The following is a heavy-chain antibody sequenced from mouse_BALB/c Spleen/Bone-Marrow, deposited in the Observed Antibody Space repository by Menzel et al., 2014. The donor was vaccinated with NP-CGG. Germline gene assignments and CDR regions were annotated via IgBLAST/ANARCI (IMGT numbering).Heavy chain of an antibody. V-gene: IGHV1-26*01. CDR1: GYTFTDYY. Sequence: VQLQQSGPELVKPGASVKMSCKASGYTFTDYYMNWVRQSHGKSLEWIGDINPKNGDTFYNQKFKDKATLTVDRSSSTAYMQLDSLTSEDSAAHYCVIGLRLYWYFDVWGAGTTVTVSS. D-gene: IGHD2-12*01. J-gene: IGHJ1*01. CDR2: INPKNGDT. CDR3: VIGLRLYWYFDV.